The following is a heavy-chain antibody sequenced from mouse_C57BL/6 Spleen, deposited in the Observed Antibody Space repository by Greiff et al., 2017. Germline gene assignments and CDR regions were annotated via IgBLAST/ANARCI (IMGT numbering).Heavy chain of an antibody. V-gene: IGHV1-76*01. J-gene: IGHJ3*01. CDR1: GYTFTDYY. CDR2: IYPGSGNT. CDR3: ARRDLNGTPFAY. D-gene: IGHD1-1*01. Sequence: QVQLKQSGAELVRPGASVKLSCKASGYTFTDYYINWVKQRPGQGLEWIARIYPGSGNTYYNEKFKGKATLTAEKSSSTAYMQLSSLTSEDSAVYFCARRDLNGTPFAYWGQGTLVTVSA.